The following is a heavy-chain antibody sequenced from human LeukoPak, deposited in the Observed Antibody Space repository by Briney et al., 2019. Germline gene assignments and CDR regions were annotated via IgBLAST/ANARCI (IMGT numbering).Heavy chain of an antibody. CDR3: ARDQTYCSGGSCYSVYYYGMDV. CDR1: GGTFSSYA. J-gene: IGHJ6*02. V-gene: IGHV1-69*13. D-gene: IGHD2-15*01. CDR2: IIPIFGTA. Sequence: SVKVSCKASGGTFSSYAISWVRQAPGQGLEWMGGIIPIFGTANYAQKFQGRVTITADESTSTAYMELSSLRSEDTAVYYCARDQTYCSGGSCYSVYYYGMDVWGQGTTVTVSS.